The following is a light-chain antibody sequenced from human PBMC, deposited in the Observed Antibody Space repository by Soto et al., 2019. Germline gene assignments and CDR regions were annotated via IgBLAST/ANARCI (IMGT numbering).Light chain of an antibody. V-gene: IGLV2-14*01. CDR1: SSEVGGYIY. Sequence: QSVLTQPASVSGSPGQSITISCTGTSSEVGGYIYVSWYQQHPGKAPQLMIYDVTDRPSGVSNRFSGSKSGNTASLTISGLQAEDEADYYCSSYTRSGTLVFGTGTKVTVL. CDR2: DVT. J-gene: IGLJ1*01. CDR3: SSYTRSGTLV.